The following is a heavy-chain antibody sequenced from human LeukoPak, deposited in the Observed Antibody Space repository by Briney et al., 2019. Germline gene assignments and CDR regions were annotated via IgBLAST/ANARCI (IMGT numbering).Heavy chain of an antibody. Sequence: KPSETLSLTCAVYGGSFSGYYWSWIRQPPGKGLEWIGEINHSGSTNYNPSLKSRVTISVDTSKNQFSLKLISVTAADTAVYYCARGVGSGYTDYWGQGALVTVSS. V-gene: IGHV4-34*01. D-gene: IGHD3-22*01. CDR3: ARGVGSGYTDY. CDR1: GGSFSGYY. CDR2: INHSGST. J-gene: IGHJ4*02.